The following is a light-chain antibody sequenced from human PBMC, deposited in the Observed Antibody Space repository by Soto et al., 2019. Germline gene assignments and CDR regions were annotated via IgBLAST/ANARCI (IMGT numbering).Light chain of an antibody. V-gene: IGLV2-8*01. J-gene: IGLJ1*01. CDR1: SSDVGGYNY. CDR2: EVS. Sequence: QSALTQPPSASGSPGQSVTISCTGTSSDVGGYNYVSWYQQHPGKAPKLMIYEVSKRPSGVPDRFSGAKSGNTASPTVSGLQAEDEADYYCSSYAGSNNLGVFGTGTKLTVL. CDR3: SSYAGSNNLGV.